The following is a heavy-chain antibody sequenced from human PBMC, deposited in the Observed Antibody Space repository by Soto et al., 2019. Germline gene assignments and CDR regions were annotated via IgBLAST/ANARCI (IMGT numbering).Heavy chain of an antibody. CDR1: GFTFITYA. CDR2: IYSGGST. J-gene: IGHJ6*02. V-gene: IGHV3-30*14. CDR3: ARDRLMVRGVNYYYYGMDV. Sequence: QVQLVESGGGVVQPGRSLRLSCAASGFTFITYAMHWVRQAPGKGLEWVAVIYSGGSTYYADSVKGRFTISRDNSKNTLYLQMNSLRAEDTAVYYCARDRLMVRGVNYYYYGMDVWGQGTTVTVSS. D-gene: IGHD3-10*01.